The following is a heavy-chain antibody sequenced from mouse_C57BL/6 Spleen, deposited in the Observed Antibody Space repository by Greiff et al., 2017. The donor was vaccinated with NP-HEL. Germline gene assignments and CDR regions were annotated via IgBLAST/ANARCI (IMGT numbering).Heavy chain of an antibody. CDR1: GYAFSSYW. V-gene: IGHV1-80*01. Sequence: QVQLQQSGAELVKPGASVKISCKASGYAFSSYWLNWVKQRPGKGLEWIGQIYPGAGDTNYNGKFKGKATLTADKSSSTAYMQLSSLTSEDSAVYFCARSGWDWFAYWGQGTLVTVSA. CDR2: IYPGAGDT. D-gene: IGHD3-2*02. CDR3: ARSGWDWFAY. J-gene: IGHJ3*01.